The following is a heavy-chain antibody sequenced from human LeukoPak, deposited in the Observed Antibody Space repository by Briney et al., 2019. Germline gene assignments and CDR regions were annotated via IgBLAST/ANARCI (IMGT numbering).Heavy chain of an antibody. CDR2: ISYDGSNK. J-gene: IGHJ4*02. CDR1: GFTFSSYA. CDR3: ARDHRAVAGPSDY. V-gene: IGHV3-30-3*01. Sequence: GGSLRLSCAASGFTFSSYAMSWVRQAPGKGLEWVAVISYDGSNKYYADSVKGRFTISRDNSKNTLYLQMNSLRAEDTAVYYCARDHRAVAGPSDYWGQGTLVTVSS. D-gene: IGHD6-19*01.